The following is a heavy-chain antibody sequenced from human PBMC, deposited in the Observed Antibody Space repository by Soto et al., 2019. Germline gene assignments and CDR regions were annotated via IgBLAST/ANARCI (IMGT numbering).Heavy chain of an antibody. CDR3: AKGPYFDWLLSPVPD. J-gene: IGHJ4*02. CDR1: GFTFSSYG. Sequence: QVQLVESGGGVVQPGRSLRLSCAASGFTFSSYGMHWVRQAPGKGLEWVAVISYDGSNKYYADSVKGRFTISRDNSKNTLYLQMNSLRAEDTAVYYCAKGPYFDWLLSPVPDWGQGTLVTVSS. CDR2: ISYDGSNK. V-gene: IGHV3-30*18. D-gene: IGHD3-9*01.